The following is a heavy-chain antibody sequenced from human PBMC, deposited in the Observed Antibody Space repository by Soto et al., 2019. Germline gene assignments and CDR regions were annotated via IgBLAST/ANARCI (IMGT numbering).Heavy chain of an antibody. CDR3: ARAGYVWGSYRHNPYYFDY. CDR2: INPNSGGT. CDR1: GYTFTGYY. J-gene: IGHJ4*02. V-gene: IGHV1-2*04. Sequence: ASVKVSCKASGYTFTGYYMHWVRQAPGQGLERMGWINPNSGGTNYAQKFQGWVTMTRDTSISTAYMELSRLRSDDTAVYYCARAGYVWGSYRHNPYYFDYWGQGTLVTVSS. D-gene: IGHD3-16*02.